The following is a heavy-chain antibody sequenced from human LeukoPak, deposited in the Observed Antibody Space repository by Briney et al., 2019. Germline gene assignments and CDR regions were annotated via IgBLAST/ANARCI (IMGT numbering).Heavy chain of an antibody. V-gene: IGHV5-51*01. CDR2: IYPGDSDS. CDR3: ARHGGLLAAGGY. J-gene: IGHJ4*02. D-gene: IGHD6-13*01. Sequence: GESLNISGKASGYSFISYWIGWVRQLHGKGLGWMRIIYPGDSDSRYSPSFEGQVTISAAKAISTAYLQWSSLKASDTAMYYCARHGGLLAAGGYWGQGTLVTVSS. CDR1: GYSFISYW.